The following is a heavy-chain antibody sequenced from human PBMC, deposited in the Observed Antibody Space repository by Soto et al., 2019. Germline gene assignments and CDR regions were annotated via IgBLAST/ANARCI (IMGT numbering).Heavy chain of an antibody. J-gene: IGHJ6*02. D-gene: IGHD6-19*01. CDR2: IYSTENT. V-gene: IGHV4-39*01. CDR1: GGSVSSSGYS. Sequence: SETLSLTCTVYGGSVSSSGYSWGWIRQSPGKGLEWFGTIYSTENTYYHPSLLSRVTISGDTSMNEFSLRLSSVTAADTAVYYCASPSLYSSGWYVDSKDYYYGMDVWGQGTTVTVS. CDR3: ASPSLYSSGWYVDSKDYYYGMDV.